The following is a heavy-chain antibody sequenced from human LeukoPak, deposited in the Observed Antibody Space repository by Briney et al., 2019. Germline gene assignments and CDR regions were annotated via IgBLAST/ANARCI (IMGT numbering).Heavy chain of an antibody. Sequence: GGSLRLSCAASGFTFSSYGMSWVRQAPGKGLEWVSHFRDNAGITFYADSVKGRFTISRDNSKNTVYLQMNSLRAEDTAVYYCAKDKDYYMDVWGKGTTVTVSS. CDR2: FRDNAGIT. V-gene: IGHV3-23*01. CDR1: GFTFSSYG. CDR3: AKDKDYYMDV. J-gene: IGHJ6*03.